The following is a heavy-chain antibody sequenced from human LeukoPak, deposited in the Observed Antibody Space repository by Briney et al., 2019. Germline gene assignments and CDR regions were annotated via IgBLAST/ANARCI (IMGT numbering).Heavy chain of an antibody. J-gene: IGHJ4*02. CDR3: ARDTTLGQYYYDSSGYFHFDY. Sequence: SETLSLTCTVSGYSISSGYYWGWIRQPPGKGLEWIGSIYHSGSTYYNPSLKSRVTISVDTSKNQFSLKLSSVTAADTAVYYCARDTTLGQYYYDSSGYFHFDYWGQGTLVTVSS. D-gene: IGHD3-22*01. V-gene: IGHV4-38-2*02. CDR2: IYHSGST. CDR1: GYSISSGYY.